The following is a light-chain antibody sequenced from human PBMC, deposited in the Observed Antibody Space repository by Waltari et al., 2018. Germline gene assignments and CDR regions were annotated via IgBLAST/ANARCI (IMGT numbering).Light chain of an antibody. Sequence: QSALTQPASVSGSPGQSITISCPGTSSDVGGYNYVSWYQQHPGMAPKLMIFDVSNRPSGVSNRFSGSKSGNTASLTISGLQAEDEADYYCSSYTSSSTSYVFGTGTKVTVL. CDR3: SSYTSSSTSYV. CDR2: DVS. V-gene: IGLV2-14*03. J-gene: IGLJ1*01. CDR1: SSDVGGYNY.